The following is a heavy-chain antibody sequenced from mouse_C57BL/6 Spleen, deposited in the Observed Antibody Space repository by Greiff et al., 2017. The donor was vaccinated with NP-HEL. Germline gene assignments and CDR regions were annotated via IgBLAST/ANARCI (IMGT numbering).Heavy chain of an antibody. CDR3: ARGGYYYAMDY. CDR2: IFPGSGST. V-gene: IGHV1-56*01. Sequence: QVQLQQSGPELVRPGASVKISCKAPGYTFNSHWMQWVRQRPGQGLEWIGTIFPGSGSTYYNEKFKGKATLTVAKSSSTAYMQLSSLTSEDSAVYVCARGGYYYAMDYWGQGTSVTVSS. CDR1: GYTFNSHW. J-gene: IGHJ4*01.